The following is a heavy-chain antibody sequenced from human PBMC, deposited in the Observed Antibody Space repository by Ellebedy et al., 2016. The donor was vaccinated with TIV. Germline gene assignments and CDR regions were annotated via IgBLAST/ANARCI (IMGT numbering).Heavy chain of an antibody. V-gene: IGHV3-33*01. J-gene: IGHJ4*02. Sequence: PGGSLRLSCTASGFTFSSHAMHWVRQAPGKGLEWVAVIWSHGNPQYYEDSVKGRFTISRDNSMNTMYLQMNNLRDDDTAMYYCARAEMATIGPPDSWGQGTLVTVSS. D-gene: IGHD5-24*01. CDR2: IWSHGNPQ. CDR3: ARAEMATIGPPDS. CDR1: GFTFSSHA.